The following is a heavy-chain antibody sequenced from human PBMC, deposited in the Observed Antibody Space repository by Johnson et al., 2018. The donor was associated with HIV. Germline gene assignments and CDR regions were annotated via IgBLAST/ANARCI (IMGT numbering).Heavy chain of an antibody. CDR3: AKGPQGIATPDAFDI. Sequence: QVQLVESGGGVVQPGRSLRLSCAASGFIFSSYAMHWVRQAPGKGLEWVGLISYDGSNKYYADSVKGRFIISRDNSKKTLDLQTNSLRAEDTAVYYCAKGPQGIATPDAFDIWGQGTMVTVSS. D-gene: IGHD2-21*01. CDR2: ISYDGSNK. CDR1: GFIFSSYA. J-gene: IGHJ3*02. V-gene: IGHV3-30-3*01.